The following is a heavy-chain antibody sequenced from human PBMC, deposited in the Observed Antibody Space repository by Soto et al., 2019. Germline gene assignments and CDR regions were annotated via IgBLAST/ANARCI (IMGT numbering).Heavy chain of an antibody. D-gene: IGHD3-22*01. V-gene: IGHV3-15*07. CDR1: GFTFSNAW. Sequence: GGSLRLSCAASGFTFSNAWMNWVRQAPGKGLEWVGRIKSKTDGGTTDYAAPVKGRFTISRDDSKNTLYLQMNSLKTEDTAVYYCTTDGYPVDYDSSGYYVYWGQGTLVTVSS. J-gene: IGHJ4*02. CDR2: IKSKTDGGTT. CDR3: TTDGYPVDYDSSGYYVY.